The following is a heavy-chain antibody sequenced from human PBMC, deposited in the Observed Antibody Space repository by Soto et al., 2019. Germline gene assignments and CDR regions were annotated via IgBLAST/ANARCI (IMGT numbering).Heavy chain of an antibody. CDR1: GFTFSSYS. J-gene: IGHJ6*02. V-gene: IGHV3-21*01. CDR2: ISSSSSYI. Sequence: GGSLRLSCAASGFTFSSYSMNWVRQAPGKGLEWVSSISSSSSYIYYADPVKGRFTISRDNAKNSLYLQMNSLRAEDTAVYYCASTEVDTAMATYYYYYGMDVWGQGTTVTVSS. D-gene: IGHD5-18*01. CDR3: ASTEVDTAMATYYYYYGMDV.